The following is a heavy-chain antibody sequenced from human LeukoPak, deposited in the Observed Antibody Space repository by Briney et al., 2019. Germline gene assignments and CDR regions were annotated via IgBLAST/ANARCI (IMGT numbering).Heavy chain of an antibody. V-gene: IGHV4-39*07. J-gene: IGHJ4*02. D-gene: IGHD3-16*02. CDR2: IYTSGST. CDR3: ARGLRGLSPN. CDR1: GGSIRSSSYY. Sequence: SETLSLTCTVSGGSIRSSSYYWGWIRQPPGKGLEWTGRIYTSGSTNYNPSLKSRVTISVDTSKNQFSLKLSSVTAADTAVYYCARGLRGLSPNWGQGTLVTVSS.